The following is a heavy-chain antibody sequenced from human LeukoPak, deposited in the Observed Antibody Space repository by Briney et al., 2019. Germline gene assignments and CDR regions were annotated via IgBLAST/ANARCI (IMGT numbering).Heavy chain of an antibody. Sequence: GGSLRLSCAASGFTFSSYEMTWVRQAPGKGLEWVSYISRSGSTTHYADSVKGRFTFSRDNAKNSLYLQMNSLRAEDTAVYYCARDFRFLDDYWGQGTLVTVSS. D-gene: IGHD3-3*01. CDR1: GFTFSSYE. J-gene: IGHJ4*02. CDR2: ISRSGSTT. V-gene: IGHV3-48*03. CDR3: ARDFRFLDDY.